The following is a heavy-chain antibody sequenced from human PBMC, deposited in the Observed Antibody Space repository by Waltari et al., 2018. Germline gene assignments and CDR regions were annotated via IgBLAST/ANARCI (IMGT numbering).Heavy chain of an antibody. Sequence: QVQLRESGPGLVTASQTLSLTCTVSGGPISSGDAYWRWIRQPPGKGLEWSGYISYSGSTYYNPSLRSRVTISEDTSKNQFSLKVNSMTAADTAVYYCARDQGGGDSYYYYYYYMDVWGKGTTVTVSS. J-gene: IGHJ6*03. CDR1: GGPISSGDAY. CDR3: ARDQGGGDSYYYYYYYMDV. CDR2: ISYSGST. V-gene: IGHV4-30-4*01. D-gene: IGHD2-21*01.